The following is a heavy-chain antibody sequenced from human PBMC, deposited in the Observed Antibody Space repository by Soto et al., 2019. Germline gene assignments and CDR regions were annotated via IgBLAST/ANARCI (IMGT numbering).Heavy chain of an antibody. D-gene: IGHD5-12*01. V-gene: IGHV4-4*02. Sequence: SETLSLTCAVSGGSISSSNWWSWVRQPPGKGLEWIGEIYHSGSTNYNPSLKSRVTISVDKSKNQFSLKLSSVTAADTAVYYCARGFHRGYDFNYVMDVWGQGTTVTVSS. J-gene: IGHJ6*02. CDR3: ARGFHRGYDFNYVMDV. CDR1: GGSISSSNW. CDR2: IYHSGST.